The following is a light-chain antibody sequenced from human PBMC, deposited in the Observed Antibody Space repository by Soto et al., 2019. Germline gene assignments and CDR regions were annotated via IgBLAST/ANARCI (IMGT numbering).Light chain of an antibody. CDR2: GAS. CDR3: QQYHTHSWA. J-gene: IGKJ1*01. Sequence: DIQMTQSPSTLSASVGDRVTITCRASQTISIWLAWFQQKPGKAPKLLIYGASTLESGVPSRFSGSGSGTEFTLTISSLRPDDFATYYCQQYHTHSWAFGQGTKVEIK. V-gene: IGKV1-5*03. CDR1: QTISIW.